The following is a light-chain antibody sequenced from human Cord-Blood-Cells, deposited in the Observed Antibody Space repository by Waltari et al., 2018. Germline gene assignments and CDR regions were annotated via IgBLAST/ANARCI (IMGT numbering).Light chain of an antibody. J-gene: IGKJ1*01. CDR3: EEYNNWPGR. CDR1: QSVSSN. CDR2: GAY. V-gene: IGKV3-15*01. Sequence: IVMTQSPATLSVSPGERVTLSFRSSQSVSSNFAWYQHKPGQAPSLLLYGAYTRATGIPARFSVSGSGTECTLTISSLQSEDFAGDCCEEYNNWPGRFGQGTNVEIK.